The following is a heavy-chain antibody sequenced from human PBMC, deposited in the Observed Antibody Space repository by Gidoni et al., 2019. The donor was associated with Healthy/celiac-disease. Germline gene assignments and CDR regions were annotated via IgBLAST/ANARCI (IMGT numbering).Heavy chain of an antibody. D-gene: IGHD1-1*01. J-gene: IGHJ5*02. CDR3: ARDAVPGGGGTNWFDP. V-gene: IGHV1-69*08. CDR1: GGTFSSYT. CDR2: IIPILGIA. Sequence: QVQLVQSGAEVKKPGSSVKVSCKASGGTFSSYTISWVRQAPGQGLEWMGRIIPILGIANYAQKFQGRVTITADKSTSTAYMELSSLRSEDTAVYYCARDAVPGGGGTNWFDPWGQGTLVTVSS.